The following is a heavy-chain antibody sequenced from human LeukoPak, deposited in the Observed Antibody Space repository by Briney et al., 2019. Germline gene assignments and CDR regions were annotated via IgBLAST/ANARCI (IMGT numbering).Heavy chain of an antibody. CDR1: GFTVSSNY. J-gene: IGHJ4*02. CDR2: IYSSGST. V-gene: IGHV3-53*01. D-gene: IGHD4-23*01. CDR3: ARDTVGTAGVEY. Sequence: GGSLRLSCAASGFTVSSNYMAWVRQAPGKELEWVSVIYSSGSTYYADSVKGRFTISRDSSKNTLYLQMNSLRVEDTAVYYCARDTVGTAGVEYWGQGTLVTVSS.